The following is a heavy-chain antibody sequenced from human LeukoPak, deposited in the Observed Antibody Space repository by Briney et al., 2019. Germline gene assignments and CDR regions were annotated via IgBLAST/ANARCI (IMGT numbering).Heavy chain of an antibody. CDR1: GFTFSNAW. Sequence: GGSLRLSCAAAGFTFSNAWMSWVRQAPGKGLEWIGRIKSKTDGGTTDYAAPVKGRFTVSRDDSKNTLFLQMNSLKTEDTAVYYSIGGPRDGFDIWGQGTMVTVSS. J-gene: IGHJ3*02. V-gene: IGHV3-15*01. CDR3: IGGPRDGFDI. D-gene: IGHD4-23*01. CDR2: IKSKTDGGTT.